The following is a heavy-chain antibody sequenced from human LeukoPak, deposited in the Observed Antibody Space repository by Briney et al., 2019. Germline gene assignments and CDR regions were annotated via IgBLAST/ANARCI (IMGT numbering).Heavy chain of an antibody. D-gene: IGHD6-13*01. CDR1: GFTFSSYA. V-gene: IGHV3-30-3*01. J-gene: IGHJ6*02. Sequence: GGSLRLSCAASGFTFSSYAMHWVRQAPGKGLEWVAVISYDGSSKYYADSVKGRFTISRDNSKNTLYLQMNSLRAEDTAIYYCAKVRLQLVSEAPYYLYYGMDVWGQGTTVTVSS. CDR3: AKVRLQLVSEAPYYLYYGMDV. CDR2: ISYDGSSK.